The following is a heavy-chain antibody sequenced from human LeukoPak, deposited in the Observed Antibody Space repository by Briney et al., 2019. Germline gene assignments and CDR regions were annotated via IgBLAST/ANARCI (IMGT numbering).Heavy chain of an antibody. Sequence: PSQTLSLTCTVSGGSIGSGGYYWSWIRQHPGKGLEWIGYIYYSGSTYYNPSLKSRVTISVDTSKNQFSLKLSSVTAADTAVYYCARGGLLFWFDPWGQGTLVTVSS. CDR2: IYYSGST. J-gene: IGHJ5*02. CDR1: GGSIGSGGYY. V-gene: IGHV4-31*03. CDR3: ARGGLLFWFDP. D-gene: IGHD3-10*01.